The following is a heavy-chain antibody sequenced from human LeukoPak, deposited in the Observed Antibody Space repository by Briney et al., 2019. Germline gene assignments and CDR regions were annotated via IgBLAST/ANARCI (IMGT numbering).Heavy chain of an antibody. CDR2: INHNGGT. V-gene: IGHV4-34*01. CDR1: GGSFSGYL. J-gene: IGHJ4*02. Sequence: SETLSLTCAVYGGSFSGYLWSWIRQPPGKGLEWIGDINHNGGTNYNPSLKSRVTISVDTSKNQFSLKMSSVTAADTAIYYCAKDPVRDIVLMVYALWGQGTLVTVSS. D-gene: IGHD2-8*01. CDR3: AKDPVRDIVLMVYAL.